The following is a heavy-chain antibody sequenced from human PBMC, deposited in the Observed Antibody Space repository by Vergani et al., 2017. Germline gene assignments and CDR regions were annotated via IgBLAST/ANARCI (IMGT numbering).Heavy chain of an antibody. D-gene: IGHD6-19*01. CDR3: AHSSGWGWFDP. CDR1: GFSLSTIGVG. J-gene: IGHJ5*02. Sequence: QITLKESGPTLVKPTQTLTLTCTFSGFSLSTIGVGVGWIRQPPGKAMEWLALIYWNDDKRYSPSLKSRLTITKDTSKNQVVLTLTNMDPVDTATYYCAHSSGWGWFDPWGQGTLVTVSS. CDR2: IYWNDDK. V-gene: IGHV2-5*01.